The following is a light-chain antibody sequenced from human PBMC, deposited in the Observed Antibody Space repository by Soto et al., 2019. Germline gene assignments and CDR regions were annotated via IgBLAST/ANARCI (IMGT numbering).Light chain of an antibody. CDR1: QGISNW. CDR2: AAS. V-gene: IGKV1D-12*01. CDR3: QQGNSFPFT. Sequence: DLQMTQSPSSVSASVGDRVSITCRASQGISNWLAWYQQKPGRAPKLLIYAASSLQNGVSSRFSVSGSGTDFTLTISSLQPEDFATYYCQQGNSFPFTFGPGTKVDIK. J-gene: IGKJ3*01.